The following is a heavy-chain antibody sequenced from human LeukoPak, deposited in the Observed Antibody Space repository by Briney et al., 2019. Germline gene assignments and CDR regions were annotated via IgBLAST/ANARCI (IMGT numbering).Heavy chain of an antibody. J-gene: IGHJ4*02. CDR1: GLTLSRYD. V-gene: IGHV3-23*01. CDR3: VTDDSSGYYFGFSDY. D-gene: IGHD3-22*01. Sequence: PGGSLRLSCAASGLTLSRYDMHWVRQATGEGLEWVSAISGSGGSTYYADSVKGRFTISRDNSKNTLYLQMNSLRAEDTAVYYCVTDDSSGYYFGFSDYWGQGTLVTVSS. CDR2: ISGSGGST.